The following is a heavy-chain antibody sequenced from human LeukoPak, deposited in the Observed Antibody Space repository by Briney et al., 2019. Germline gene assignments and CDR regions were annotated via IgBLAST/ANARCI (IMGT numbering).Heavy chain of an antibody. V-gene: IGHV3-30*18. Sequence: GGSLRLSCAASGFTFSSYGMHWVRQAPGKGLEWVAVISYDGSNKYYADSVKGRFTISRDNSKNTLYLQMNSLRAEDTAVYYCAKELLLWFGEESRYFDYWGQGTLVTVSS. D-gene: IGHD3-10*01. CDR1: GFTFSSYG. J-gene: IGHJ4*02. CDR2: ISYDGSNK. CDR3: AKELLLWFGEESRYFDY.